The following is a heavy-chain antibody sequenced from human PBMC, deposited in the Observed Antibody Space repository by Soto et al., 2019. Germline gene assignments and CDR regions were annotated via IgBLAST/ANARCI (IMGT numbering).Heavy chain of an antibody. V-gene: IGHV4-61*01. D-gene: IGHD2-2*01. Sequence: QLQLQESGPGRVKPSETLSITCSVSGDSVRSGSFYWSWIRQPPGRGLEWIGCIYYTGRNSYNPSLQNRDTISIDPSKNQFSLYLTCVTAADTAVYYCARDSTAFLFDYWGQGALVTVSS. CDR3: ARDSTAFLFDY. CDR2: IYYTGRN. J-gene: IGHJ4*02. CDR1: GDSVRSGSFY.